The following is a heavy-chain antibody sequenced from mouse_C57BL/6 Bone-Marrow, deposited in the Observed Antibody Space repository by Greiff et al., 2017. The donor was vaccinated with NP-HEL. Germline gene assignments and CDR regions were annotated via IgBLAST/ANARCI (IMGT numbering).Heavy chain of an antibody. V-gene: IGHV5-6*01. CDR2: ISSGGSYT. D-gene: IGHD2-1*01. Sequence: EVQLVESGGDLVKPGGSLKLSCAASGFTFSSYGMSWVRQTPDQRLEWVATISSGGSYTYYPDSVKGRFTISRDNAKNTLNLQLSSLKSEDTAKYYCASYGTAWFAYWGQGTLVTVTA. CDR1: GFTFSSYG. J-gene: IGHJ3*01. CDR3: ASYGTAWFAY.